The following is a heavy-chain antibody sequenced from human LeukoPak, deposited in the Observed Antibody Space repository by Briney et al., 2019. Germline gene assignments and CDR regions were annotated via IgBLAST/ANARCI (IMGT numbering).Heavy chain of an antibody. V-gene: IGHV4-59*13. CDR2: LYDSGST. D-gene: IGHD3-10*01. J-gene: IGHJ4*02. CDR3: ARQFAPMALYHFDY. CDR1: GGSISSYY. Sequence: SETLSLTCTVSGGSISSYYWSWIRQPPGKGLEWIGYLYDSGSTNYNPSLKSRVTISLDTSKSQFSLKLNSVTAADTAMYYCARQFAPMALYHFDYWGRGSLVTVSS.